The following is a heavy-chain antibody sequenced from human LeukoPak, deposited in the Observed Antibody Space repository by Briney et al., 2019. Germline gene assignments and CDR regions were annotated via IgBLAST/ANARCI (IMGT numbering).Heavy chain of an antibody. CDR1: GYTFNRYG. D-gene: IGHD4-11*01. Sequence: ASVKVSCEASGYTFNRYGFSWVRQAPGQGLECQGWISAYSGNAKYAQNFQDRVTITTDASTSTAYMELRSLTSDDTAVYFCARTHDYDNFPDYWGQGTLVAVSS. CDR3: ARTHDYDNFPDY. J-gene: IGHJ4*02. CDR2: ISAYSGNA. V-gene: IGHV1-18*01.